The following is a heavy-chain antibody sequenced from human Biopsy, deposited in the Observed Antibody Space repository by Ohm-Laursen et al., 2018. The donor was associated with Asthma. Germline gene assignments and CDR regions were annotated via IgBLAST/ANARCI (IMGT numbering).Heavy chain of an antibody. V-gene: IGHV3-30*18. CDR3: AKRRGYYDSSGKGDETFDY. CDR2: ISYDGSNK. CDR1: GFTFSSYG. J-gene: IGHJ4*02. Sequence: SLRLSCAASGFTFSSYGMHWVRQAPGKGLEWVAVISYDGSNKYYADSVKGRFTISRDNSKNTLYLQMNSLRAEDMAVYYCAKRRGYYDSSGKGDETFDYWGQGTLVTVSS. D-gene: IGHD3-22*01.